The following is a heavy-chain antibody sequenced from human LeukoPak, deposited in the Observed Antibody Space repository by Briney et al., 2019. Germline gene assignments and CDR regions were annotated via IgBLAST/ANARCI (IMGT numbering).Heavy chain of an antibody. CDR3: ARVGSSSSTRFDY. J-gene: IGHJ4*02. Sequence: SETLSLTCTVSGGSISSYCWSWIRQPPGEGLEWIGYIYYSGSTNYNPSLKSQVTISVDTSKNQFSLKLSSVTAADTAVYYCARVGSSSSTRFDYWGQGTLVTVSS. CDR1: GGSISSYC. CDR2: IYYSGST. V-gene: IGHV4-59*01. D-gene: IGHD6-13*01.